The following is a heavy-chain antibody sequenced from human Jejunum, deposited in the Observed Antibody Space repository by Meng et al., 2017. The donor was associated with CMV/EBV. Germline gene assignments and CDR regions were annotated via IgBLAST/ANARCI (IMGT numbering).Heavy chain of an antibody. CDR1: GYTLTTYG. D-gene: IGHD1-26*01. CDR2: ISAYNGNT. J-gene: IGHJ4*02. Sequence: QSQLVQAGGELKKPGASLKVSCNASGYTLTTYGITWVRQAPGQGLEWMGWISAYNGNTNYAQTLQGRVTMTTDTSTSTAYMELRSLRSDDTAVYYCARVEVGITSGDYWGQGTLVTVSS. V-gene: IGHV1-18*01. CDR3: ARVEVGITSGDY.